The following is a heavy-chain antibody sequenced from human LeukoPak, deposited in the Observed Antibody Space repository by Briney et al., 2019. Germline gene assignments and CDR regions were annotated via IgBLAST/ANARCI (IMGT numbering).Heavy chain of an antibody. V-gene: IGHV3-21*01. CDR2: ISSSTSYI. Sequence: GGSLRLSCAASGFTFSSYSMNWVRQAPGKGLEWVSSISSSTSYIYYADSVKGRFTISRDNAKNSLSLQMNSLRAEDTAVYYCATLARYAFDIWSQGTMVTVSS. CDR3: ATLARYAFDI. J-gene: IGHJ3*02. D-gene: IGHD5-12*01. CDR1: GFTFSSYS.